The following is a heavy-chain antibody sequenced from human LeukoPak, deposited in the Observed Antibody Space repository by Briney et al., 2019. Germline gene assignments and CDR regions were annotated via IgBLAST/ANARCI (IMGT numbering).Heavy chain of an antibody. CDR2: ISSSSSTI. Sequence: SGGSLRLSCAASGFTFSSYSMNWVRQAPGKGLEWVSYISSSSSTIYYADSVKGRFTISRDNAKNSLYLQMNSLRAEDTAVYYCARSRDHRIWFGLTEGYYFDYWGQGTLVTVSS. V-gene: IGHV3-48*01. J-gene: IGHJ4*02. CDR1: GFTFSSYS. D-gene: IGHD3-10*01. CDR3: ARSRDHRIWFGLTEGYYFDY.